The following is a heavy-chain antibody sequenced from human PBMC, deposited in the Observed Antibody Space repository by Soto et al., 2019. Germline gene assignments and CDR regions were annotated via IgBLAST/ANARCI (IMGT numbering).Heavy chain of an antibody. V-gene: IGHV4-59*01. CDR2: IYYTGNT. J-gene: IGHJ6*02. CDR3: ARCASWYSSSCYGYYYYGMDV. CDR1: GGSISDYY. Sequence: SETLSLTCTVSGGSISDYYWSWIRQPPGKGLEWIGYIYYTGNTKYNPSLKSRVTISVDTSKNQFSLKLSSVTAADTAVYHCARCASWYSSSCYGYYYYGMDVWGQGTTVTVSS. D-gene: IGHD6-13*01.